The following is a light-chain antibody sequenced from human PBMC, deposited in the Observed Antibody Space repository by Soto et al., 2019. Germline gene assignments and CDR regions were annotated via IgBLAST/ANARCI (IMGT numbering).Light chain of an antibody. V-gene: IGLV2-8*01. CDR2: VVS. J-gene: IGLJ1*01. Sequence: QSALTQPPSASGSPGQSVTISCTGTSSDVGGYNYVSWYQQHPGKAPKLMIYVVSKRPAGVPDRFSGSKSGHTASLTVSGLQAEDEADYYCSSYGGSGVFGTGTKLTVL. CDR3: SSYGGSGV. CDR1: SSDVGGYNY.